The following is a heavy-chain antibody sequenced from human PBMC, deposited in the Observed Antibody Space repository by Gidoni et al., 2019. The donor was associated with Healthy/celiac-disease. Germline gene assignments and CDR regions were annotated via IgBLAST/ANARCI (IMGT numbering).Heavy chain of an antibody. CDR1: GFTFSSYG. D-gene: IGHD3-10*01. Sequence: QVQLVESGGGVVQPGRSLRLSCAASGFTFSSYGMHWVRQAPGKGLEWLAVIWYDGSNKYYADSVKGRFTISRDNSKNTLYLQMNSLRAEDTAVYYCASLAYGSGSYYNLDYWGQGTLVTVSS. J-gene: IGHJ4*02. V-gene: IGHV3-33*01. CDR2: IWYDGSNK. CDR3: ASLAYGSGSYYNLDY.